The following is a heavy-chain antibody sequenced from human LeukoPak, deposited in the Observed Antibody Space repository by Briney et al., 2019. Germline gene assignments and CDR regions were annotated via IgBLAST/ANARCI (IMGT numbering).Heavy chain of an antibody. CDR1: GFTFSPYW. CDR2: INTDGSST. J-gene: IGHJ5*02. CDR3: ARSNWFDP. Sequence: PGGSLRLSCAASGFTFSPYWMHWVRQAPGKRLVWVSRINTDGSSTTYADSVKGRFTISRDNAKNTLYLQMNNLRAEDTAVYYCARSNWFDPWGQGTLVTVSS. V-gene: IGHV3-74*01.